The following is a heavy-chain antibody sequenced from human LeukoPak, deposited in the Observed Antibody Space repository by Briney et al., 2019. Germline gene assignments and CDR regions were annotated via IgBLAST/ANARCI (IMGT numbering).Heavy chain of an antibody. D-gene: IGHD2-2*02. V-gene: IGHV4-30-4*01. CDR2: TYYSGST. Sequence: SQTLSLTCTVSGGTLSSGDYYWSWIRQPPGKGLEWIGYTYYSGSTYYNPSLKSRVTISVDTSKNQFSLKLSSVTAADTAVYYCARRTRYCSSTSCYNDAFDIWGQGTMVTVSS. CDR3: ARRTRYCSSTSCYNDAFDI. J-gene: IGHJ3*02. CDR1: GGTLSSGDYY.